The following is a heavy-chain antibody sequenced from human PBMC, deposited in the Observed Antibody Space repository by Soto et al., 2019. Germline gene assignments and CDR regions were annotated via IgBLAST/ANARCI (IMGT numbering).Heavy chain of an antibody. CDR3: AKDLRATHYVMDV. Sequence: LSLSCAASGFTFDDYGMHWVRQAPGKGLEWVSTITWKSGSIGYADSVKGRFTISRDNAKNSLYLQMNSLRAEDTALHYCAKDLRATHYVMDVWGQGTTVTV. CDR1: GFTFDDYG. D-gene: IGHD5-12*01. V-gene: IGHV3-9*01. J-gene: IGHJ6*02. CDR2: ITWKSGSI.